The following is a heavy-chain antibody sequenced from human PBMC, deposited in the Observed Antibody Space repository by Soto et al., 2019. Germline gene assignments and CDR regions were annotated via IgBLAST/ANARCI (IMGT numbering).Heavy chain of an antibody. Sequence: QVQLQESGPGLVKPSQTLSLTCTVSGGSISSGGYYWSWIRQHPGKGLEWIGYIYYSGSTYYNPSLKSRVTISVDTSKTQFSLKLSSVTAADTAVYYCARGGMTRRYCSSTSCPNWFDPWGQGTLVTVSS. CDR1: GGSISSGGYY. D-gene: IGHD2-2*01. V-gene: IGHV4-31*03. CDR3: ARGGMTRRYCSSTSCPNWFDP. J-gene: IGHJ5*02. CDR2: IYYSGST.